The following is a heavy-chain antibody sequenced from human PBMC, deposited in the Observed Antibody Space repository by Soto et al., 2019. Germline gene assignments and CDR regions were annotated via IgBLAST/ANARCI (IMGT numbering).Heavy chain of an antibody. CDR1: GVSMSSGGYS. V-gene: IGHV4-30-2*01. D-gene: IGHD2-2*01. CDR3: ARGLYCSATSCYHDYHFAMDV. CDR2: IFQSGAT. J-gene: IGHJ6*02. Sequence: QLQLQESGSGLVKPSQTLSLTCGVSGVSMSSGGYSWSWIRQPPGKGLEWIGYIFQSGATHYNPSLKSRVTISADMSKTQFSLKLTSVTAADTAVYYCARGLYCSATSCYHDYHFAMDVWGQGATVTVSS.